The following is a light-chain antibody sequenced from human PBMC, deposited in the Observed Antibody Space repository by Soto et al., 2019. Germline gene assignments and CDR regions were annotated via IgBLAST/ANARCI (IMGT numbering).Light chain of an antibody. CDR1: QSVSSY. J-gene: IGKJ2*01. Sequence: DIVLTQSPATLSLSPGERATLSCRASQSVSSYLAWYQQKPGQAPRLLIYDASNRATGIPARFSGSGSGKDFTLTISSLGPEDFAVYYCQQRSNWPQYTFGQGTKLEIK. V-gene: IGKV3-11*01. CDR3: QQRSNWPQYT. CDR2: DAS.